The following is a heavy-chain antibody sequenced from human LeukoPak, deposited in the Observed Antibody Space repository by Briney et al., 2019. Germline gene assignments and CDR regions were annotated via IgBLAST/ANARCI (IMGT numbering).Heavy chain of an antibody. CDR3: ATRTTTVTMPKGFLGDY. V-gene: IGHV3-23*01. Sequence: TGGSLRLSCAASGFTFSSYAMSWVRQAPGKGLEWVSAISGSGGSTYYADSVKGRFTISRDNSKNTLYLQMNSLRAEDTAVYYCATRTTTVTMPKGFLGDYWGQGTLVTVSS. CDR2: ISGSGGST. J-gene: IGHJ4*02. CDR1: GFTFSSYA. D-gene: IGHD4-17*01.